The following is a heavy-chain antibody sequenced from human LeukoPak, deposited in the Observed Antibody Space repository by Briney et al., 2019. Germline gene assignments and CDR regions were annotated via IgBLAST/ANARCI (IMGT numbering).Heavy chain of an antibody. CDR2: IWYDGSNK. Sequence: PGRSLRLSCAASGFTFSSYGMHWVRQAPGKGLEWVAVIWYDGSNKYYADSVKGRFTISRDNSKNTLYLQMNSLRAEDTAVYYCARDRAAAGEYYFDYWGPGTLVTVSS. CDR1: GFTFSSYG. D-gene: IGHD6-13*01. V-gene: IGHV3-33*01. J-gene: IGHJ4*02. CDR3: ARDRAAAGEYYFDY.